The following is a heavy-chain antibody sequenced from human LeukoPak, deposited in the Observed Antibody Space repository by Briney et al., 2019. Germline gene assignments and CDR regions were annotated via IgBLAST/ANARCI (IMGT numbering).Heavy chain of an antibody. Sequence: SETLSLTCTVSGGSISSGSYYWSWIRQPAGKGLEWIGRIYTSGSTNYNPSLKSRVTISVDTSKNQFSLKLSSVTAADTAVYYCAREGYDFWSGYAAIGYWGQGTLVTVSS. CDR1: GGSISSGSYY. V-gene: IGHV4-61*02. CDR2: IYTSGST. D-gene: IGHD3-3*01. J-gene: IGHJ4*02. CDR3: AREGYDFWSGYAAIGY.